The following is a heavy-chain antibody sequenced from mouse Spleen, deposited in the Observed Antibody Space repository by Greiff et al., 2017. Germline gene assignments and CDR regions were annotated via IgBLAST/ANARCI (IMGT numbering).Heavy chain of an antibody. CDR3: ARWGSVREFAY. V-gene: IGHV3-2*02. CDR1: GYSITSDYA. J-gene: IGHJ3*01. D-gene: IGHD1-1*01. Sequence: EVKVEESGPGLVKPSQSLSLTCTVTGYSITSDYAWNWIRQFPGNELEWMGYISYSGSTSYNPSLKSRISITRDTSKNQFFLQLNSVTTEDTAIYYCARWGSVREFAYWGQGTLVTVSA. CDR2: ISYSGST.